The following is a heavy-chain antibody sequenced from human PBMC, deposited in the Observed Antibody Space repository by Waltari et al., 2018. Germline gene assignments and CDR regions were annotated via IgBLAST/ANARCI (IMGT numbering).Heavy chain of an antibody. CDR2: IYYSGST. Sequence: QVQLQASSPGLVKPSETLSLTCTVSGGPISSHYRSWLGQPPRKGLERMGDIYYSGSTNHNRAHKSRATISEDTSKNHFSLKLSSVTTADTAVYYWARRRERAYKSVYCLDVWGQGTTVTVSS. J-gene: IGHJ6*02. D-gene: IGHD1-26*01. CDR1: GGPISSHY. CDR3: ARRRERAYKSVYCLDV. V-gene: IGHV4-59*11.